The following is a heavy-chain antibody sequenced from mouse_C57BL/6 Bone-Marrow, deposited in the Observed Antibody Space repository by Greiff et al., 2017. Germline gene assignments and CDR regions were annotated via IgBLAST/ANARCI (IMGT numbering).Heavy chain of an antibody. Sequence: QVQLKQPGAELVMPGASVKLSCKASGYTFTSYWMHWVKQRPGQGLEWIGEIDPSDSYTNYNQKFKGKSTFTVDKSSSTAYMQLSSLTSEDSAVYYCARGRGNYGFDYWGQGTTLTVSS. CDR1: GYTFTSYW. CDR3: ARGRGNYGFDY. D-gene: IGHD2-1*01. J-gene: IGHJ2*01. CDR2: IDPSDSYT. V-gene: IGHV1-69*01.